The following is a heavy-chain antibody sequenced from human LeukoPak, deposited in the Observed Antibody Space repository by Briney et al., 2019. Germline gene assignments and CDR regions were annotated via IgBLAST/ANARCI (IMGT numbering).Heavy chain of an antibody. CDR1: GFTFSGSG. D-gene: IGHD1-14*01. CDR2: IRYDRSNK. V-gene: IGHV3-30*02. Sequence: GGSLRLSCAASGFTFSGSGMHWVRQAPGKGLEWVAFIRYDRSNKYYADSVKGRFTISRDNSKNTLYLQMNSLRAEDTAVYYCAKDTTPPKAGLDPWGQGTLVTVSS. CDR3: AKDTTPPKAGLDP. J-gene: IGHJ5*02.